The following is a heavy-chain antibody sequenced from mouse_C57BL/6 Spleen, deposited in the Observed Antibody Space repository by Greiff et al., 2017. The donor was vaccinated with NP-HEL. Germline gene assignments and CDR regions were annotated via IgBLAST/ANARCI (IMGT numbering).Heavy chain of an antibody. CDR3: ASPIYYDYDGGFAY. CDR1: GFTFSDYG. CDR2: ISSGSSTI. D-gene: IGHD2-4*01. J-gene: IGHJ3*01. V-gene: IGHV5-17*01. Sequence: VQLKESGGGLVKPGGSLKLSCAASGFTFSDYGMHWVRQAPEKGLEWVAYISSGSSTIYYADTVKGRFTISRDNAKNTLFLQMTSLRSEDTAMYYCASPIYYDYDGGFAYWGQGTLVTVSA.